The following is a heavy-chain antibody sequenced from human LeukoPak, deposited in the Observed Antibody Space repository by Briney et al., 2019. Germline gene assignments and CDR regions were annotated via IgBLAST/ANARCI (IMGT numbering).Heavy chain of an antibody. V-gene: IGHV3-33*01. D-gene: IGHD6-6*01. CDR2: IWCDGSNA. CDR1: GFTFRNHG. CDR3: ARDIGARRLDY. J-gene: IGHJ4*02. Sequence: PGRSLRLSCAASGFTFRNHGMHWVRQAPGKGLEWVAVIWCDGSNAYYADSVKGRFTISRDNSRNTPYLQMNSLRADDTAVYYCARDIGARRLDYWGQGTPVTVSS.